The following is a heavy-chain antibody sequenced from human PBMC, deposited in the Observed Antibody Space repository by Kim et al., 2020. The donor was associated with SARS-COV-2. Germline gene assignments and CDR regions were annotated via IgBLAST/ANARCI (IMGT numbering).Heavy chain of an antibody. Sequence: GGSLRLSCAASGFTFSSYEMNWVRQAPGKGLEWVSYISSSGSTIYYADSVKGRFTISRDNAKNSLYLQMNSLRAEDTAVYYCARVGWTYYYDSSGYYYYYYGMDVWGQGTTGTVSS. CDR2: ISSSGSTI. CDR3: ARVGWTYYYDSSGYYYYYYGMDV. D-gene: IGHD3-22*01. V-gene: IGHV3-48*03. CDR1: GFTFSSYE. J-gene: IGHJ6*02.